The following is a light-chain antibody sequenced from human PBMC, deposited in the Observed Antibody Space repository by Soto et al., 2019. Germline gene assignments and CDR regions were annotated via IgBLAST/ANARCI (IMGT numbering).Light chain of an antibody. CDR3: QQYYTTPRT. CDR1: QSILNSSYNKSH. Sequence: DIVMTQSPDSLAVSLGERATVNCRSSQSILNSSYNKSHLAWFQQKPGQPPRLLIYWASTRESGVPDRFSGSGSGTEFTLTISSLQAEDVAVYYCQQYYTTPRTFGQGTKVEIK. J-gene: IGKJ1*01. CDR2: WAS. V-gene: IGKV4-1*01.